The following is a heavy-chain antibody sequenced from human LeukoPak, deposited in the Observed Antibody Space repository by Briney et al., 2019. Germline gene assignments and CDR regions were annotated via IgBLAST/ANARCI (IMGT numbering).Heavy chain of an antibody. CDR2: ISGVGDST. Sequence: PGGSLRLSYAASGFTFSNYAMNWVRQAPGKGLEWVSTISGVGDSTYYAESVKGRFTMSRDNSKNTVYLQMNSLRVEDTAIYYRAKRADGCSGVSCYYYYMDVWGKGTTVTVSS. V-gene: IGHV3-23*01. CDR1: GFTFSNYA. J-gene: IGHJ6*03. CDR3: AKRADGCSGVSCYYYYMDV. D-gene: IGHD2-15*01.